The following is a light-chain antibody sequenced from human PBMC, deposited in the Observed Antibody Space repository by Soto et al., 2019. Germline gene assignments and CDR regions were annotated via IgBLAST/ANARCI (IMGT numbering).Light chain of an antibody. CDR1: QGISRW. CDR2: TAS. Sequence: DIQMTQSPSPVSASVGDRVTITCRASQGISRWLAWYQQKPGTAPKLLIYTASTLQSGVPSRFSGSGSGTDFTLAINSLQPEDFATYYCQQYDNLPLSFGGGTKVDIK. V-gene: IGKV1-12*01. CDR3: QQYDNLPLS. J-gene: IGKJ4*01.